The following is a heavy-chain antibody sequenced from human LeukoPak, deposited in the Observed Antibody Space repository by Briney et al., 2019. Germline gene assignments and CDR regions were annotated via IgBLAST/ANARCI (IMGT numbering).Heavy chain of an antibody. Sequence: PGGSLRLSCTASGFTFGDYAMSWVRQAPGKGLEWVGFIRSKAYGGTTEYAASVKGRFTISRDDSKSIAYLQMNSLKTEDTAVYYCTRDADPQLYYYDSSGSLTPWGQGTLVTVSS. CDR1: GFTFGDYA. CDR3: TRDADPQLYYYDSSGSLTP. D-gene: IGHD3-22*01. V-gene: IGHV3-49*04. CDR2: IRSKAYGGTT. J-gene: IGHJ5*02.